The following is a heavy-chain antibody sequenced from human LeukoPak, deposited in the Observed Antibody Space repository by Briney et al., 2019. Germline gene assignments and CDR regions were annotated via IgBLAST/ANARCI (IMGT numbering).Heavy chain of an antibody. V-gene: IGHV1-18*01. CDR1: GYTFTSYG. CDR3: AGTPPANYYDSSGPPDAFDI. CDR2: ISGYNGNT. Sequence: ASVKVSCKASGYTFTSYGISWVRQAPGQGLEWMGWISGYNGNTNYAQKLQGRVSMTTDTSTNTAYMELRSLRSDDTAVCYCAGTPPANYYDSSGPPDAFDIWGQGTMVTVSS. D-gene: IGHD3-22*01. J-gene: IGHJ3*02.